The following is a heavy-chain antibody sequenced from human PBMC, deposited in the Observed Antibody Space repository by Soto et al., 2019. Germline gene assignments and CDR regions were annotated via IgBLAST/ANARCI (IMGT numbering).Heavy chain of an antibody. D-gene: IGHD6-19*01. Sequence: SETPSLPRTVSGGSLSRSSYFLGWVRPPPGKGLEWIGSIYYSGSTYYNPSLKSRVTISVDTSKNQFSLKLSSVTAADTAVYYCARHSSIAVAYFDYWGQGTLVTVSS. V-gene: IGHV4-39*01. J-gene: IGHJ4*02. CDR1: GGSLSRSSYF. CDR2: IYYSGST. CDR3: ARHSSIAVAYFDY.